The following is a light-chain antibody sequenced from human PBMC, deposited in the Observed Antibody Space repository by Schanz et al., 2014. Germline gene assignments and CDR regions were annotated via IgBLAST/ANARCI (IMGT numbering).Light chain of an antibody. J-gene: IGLJ1*01. CDR2: DVS. CDR1: SSDVGGYNY. CDR3: SSYAGSAHV. V-gene: IGLV2-14*03. Sequence: SALTQPASVSGSPGQSITISCTGTSSDVGGYNYVSWYQQHPGKAPKLMIYDVSNRPSGVSDRFSGSKSGNTASLTISGLRAEDEADYYCSSYAGSAHVFGTGTKLTVL.